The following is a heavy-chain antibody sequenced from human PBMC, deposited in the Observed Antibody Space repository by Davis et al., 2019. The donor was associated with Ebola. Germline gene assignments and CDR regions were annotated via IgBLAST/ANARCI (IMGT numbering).Heavy chain of an antibody. Sequence: GESLKISCAASGFTFSGSAMHWVRQASGKGLEWVGRIRSKANSYATAYAASVKGRFTISRDDSKNTAYLQMNSLKTEDTAVYYCTRSGPDYWSQGTLVTVSS. D-gene: IGHD6-25*01. J-gene: IGHJ4*02. CDR1: GFTFSGSA. CDR3: TRSGPDY. CDR2: IRSKANSYAT. V-gene: IGHV3-73*01.